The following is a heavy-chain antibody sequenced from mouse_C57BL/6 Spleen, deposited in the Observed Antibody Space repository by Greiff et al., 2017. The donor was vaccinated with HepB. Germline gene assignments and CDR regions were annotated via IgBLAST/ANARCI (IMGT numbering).Heavy chain of an antibody. J-gene: IGHJ4*01. Sequence: EVQLQQSGPELVKPGASVKISCKASGYTFTDYYMNWVKQSHGRSLEWIGDINPNNGGTSYNQKFKGKATLTVDKSSSTAYMELRSLTSEDSAVYYCARGGGATVYAMDYWGQGTSVTVSS. CDR2: INPNNGGT. CDR3: ARGGGATVYAMDY. CDR1: GYTFTDYY. D-gene: IGHD1-1*01. V-gene: IGHV1-26*01.